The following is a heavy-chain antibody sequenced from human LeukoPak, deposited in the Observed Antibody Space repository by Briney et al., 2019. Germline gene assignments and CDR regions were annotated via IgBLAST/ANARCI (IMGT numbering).Heavy chain of an antibody. CDR3: AKGGSRFTMVQVDY. CDR2: ISGSGTCT. J-gene: IGHJ4*02. D-gene: IGHD3-10*01. V-gene: IGHV3-23*01. CDR1: GFTFSSYA. Sequence: GGSLRLSCAASGFTFSSYAMSWVRQAPGKGLEWVSGISGSGTCTYYADSVKGRFTISRDNSKNTLSLQMNSLRAEDTAVYYCAKGGSRFTMVQVDYWGQGTLVSVSS.